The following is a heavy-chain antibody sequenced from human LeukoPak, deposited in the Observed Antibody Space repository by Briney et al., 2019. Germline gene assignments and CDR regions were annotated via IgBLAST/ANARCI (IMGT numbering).Heavy chain of an antibody. CDR1: GGTFSSYA. CDR3: ARATYYDILTGYYPPYYYYGMDV. Sequence: SVKVSCKASGGTFSSYAISWVRQAPGQGLEWMGGIIPIFGTANYAQKFQGRVTITADESTSTAYMKLSSLRSEDTAVYYCARATYYDILTGYYPPYYYYGMDVWGKGTTVTVSS. V-gene: IGHV1-69*01. CDR2: IIPIFGTA. J-gene: IGHJ6*04. D-gene: IGHD3-9*01.